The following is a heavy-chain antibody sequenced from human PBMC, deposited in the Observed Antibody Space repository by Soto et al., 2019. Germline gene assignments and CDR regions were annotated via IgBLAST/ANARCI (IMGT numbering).Heavy chain of an antibody. CDR3: ASRHSGPVAGGGDAFDI. CDR1: GYSFTSYW. J-gene: IGHJ3*02. D-gene: IGHD6-19*01. V-gene: IGHV5-10-1*01. CDR2: IDPSDSYT. Sequence: GESLKISCKGSGYSFTSYWISWVRQMPGKGLEWMGRIDPSDSYTNYSPSFQGHVTISADKSISTAYLQWSSLKASDTAMYYCASRHSGPVAGGGDAFDIWGQGTMVTVSS.